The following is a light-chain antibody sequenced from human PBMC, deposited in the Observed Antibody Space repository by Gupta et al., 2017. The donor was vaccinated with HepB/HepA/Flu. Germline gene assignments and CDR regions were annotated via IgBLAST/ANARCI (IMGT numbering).Light chain of an antibody. CDR1: KLGAKY. Sequence: SYDLNQQPSVSVCPGQTASITCSGDKLGAKYACWYQQQPVQSPVLVIYQDNKRPSDIPERFSGSNSGNTATLTISWTQAMNEADYYCHAWDSSTPWVFGGGTKLTV. J-gene: IGLJ3*02. CDR3: HAWDSSTPWV. V-gene: IGLV3-1*01. CDR2: QDN.